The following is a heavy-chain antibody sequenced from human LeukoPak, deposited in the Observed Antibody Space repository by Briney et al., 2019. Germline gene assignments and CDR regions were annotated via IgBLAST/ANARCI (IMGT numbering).Heavy chain of an antibody. CDR2: ISGSGGST. CDR3: ANGLDYGGY. Sequence: GGSLRLSCAASGFIFSSYWMHWVRQAPGKGLEWVSAISGSGGSTYYADSVKGRFTISRDNSKNTLYLQMNSLRAEDTAVYYCANGLDYGGYWGQGTLVTVSS. J-gene: IGHJ4*02. CDR1: GFIFSSYW. D-gene: IGHD4-17*01. V-gene: IGHV3-23*01.